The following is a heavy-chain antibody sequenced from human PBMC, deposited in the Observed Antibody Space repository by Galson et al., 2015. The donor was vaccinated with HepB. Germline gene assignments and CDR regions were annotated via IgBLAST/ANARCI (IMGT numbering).Heavy chain of an antibody. J-gene: IGHJ5*02. Sequence: CKASGYTFTSYGISWVRQAPGQGLEWMGGISNNNGNTNYTQKFQDRVAMTTDTSTRTAYMELRSLRSDDTAVYFCARVPPDYGGIFNWFDPWGQGTLVTVSS. CDR1: GYTFTSYG. CDR2: ISNNNGNT. V-gene: IGHV1-18*01. CDR3: ARVPPDYGGIFNWFDP. D-gene: IGHD4-23*01.